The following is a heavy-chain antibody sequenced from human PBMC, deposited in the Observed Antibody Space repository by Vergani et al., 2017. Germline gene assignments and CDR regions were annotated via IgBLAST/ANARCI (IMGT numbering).Heavy chain of an antibody. CDR3: ARDAWQGVSVSDSTPGY. D-gene: IGHD2-21*01. CDR2: VSHSGST. J-gene: IGHJ4*02. CDR1: GYSITSGFY. V-gene: IGHV4-38-2*02. Sequence: QVQLQESGPGLVKPSETLSLTCSVSGYSITSGFYWAWIRQPPGKGLEWIVSVSHSGSTFYNSSLRSRVTITLDTSRNQFSLILRSVIAADTAMYYCARDAWQGVSVSDSTPGYWGQGTLVSVSS.